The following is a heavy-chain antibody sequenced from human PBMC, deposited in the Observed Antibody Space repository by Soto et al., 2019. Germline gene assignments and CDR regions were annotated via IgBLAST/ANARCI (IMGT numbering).Heavy chain of an antibody. CDR2: IYYSGST. CDR1: GGSLSSYY. V-gene: IGHV4-59*08. CDR3: VRLIGNSWLDS. Sequence: SETLSLTCTVSGGSLSSYYWSWIRQPPGKGLEWIGYIYYSGSTNYNPSLKSRVTISVDTSKNQFSLHLSSVTPDDTAVYYCVRLIGNSWLDSWGQGTPVTSPQ. J-gene: IGHJ5*01.